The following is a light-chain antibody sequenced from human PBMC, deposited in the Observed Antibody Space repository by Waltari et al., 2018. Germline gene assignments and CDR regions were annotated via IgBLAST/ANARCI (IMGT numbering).Light chain of an antibody. CDR1: TSNLGSNY. CDR2: RDN. V-gene: IGLV1-47*01. Sequence: QSVVPQPPSASGTPGPGVTTSCSGSTSNLGSNYVYGYQKLPGKAPKLLIYRDNQRPSGVPDRFSASKSGTTASLAISGLRSEDEAGYYCAAWDDRLSGQLFGGGTNLAVL. CDR3: AAWDDRLSGQL. J-gene: IGLJ2*01.